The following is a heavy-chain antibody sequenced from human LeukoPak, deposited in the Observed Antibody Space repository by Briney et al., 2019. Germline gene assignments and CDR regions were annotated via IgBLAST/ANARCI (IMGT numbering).Heavy chain of an antibody. D-gene: IGHD3-10*01. CDR3: ASSLWFGELSNHPYYFDY. V-gene: IGHV1-69*13. CDR2: IIPIFGTA. J-gene: IGHJ4*02. Sequence: SVKVSCKASGGTFSSYAISWVRQAPGQGLEWMGGIIPIFGTANYAKKFQGRVTITADESTSTAYMELSSLRSEDTAVYYCASSLWFGELSNHPYYFDYWGQGTLVTVSS. CDR1: GGTFSSYA.